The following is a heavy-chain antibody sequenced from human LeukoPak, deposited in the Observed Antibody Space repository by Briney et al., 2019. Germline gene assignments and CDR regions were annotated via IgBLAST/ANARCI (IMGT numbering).Heavy chain of an antibody. CDR2: ISSSSSYI. J-gene: IGHJ4*02. Sequence: GGSLRLSCAASGFTFSSYSMHWVRQAPGKGLEWVSSISSSSSYIYYADSVKGRFTISRDNAKNSLYLQMNSLRAEDTAVYYCARGLGYCSSTSCYVEPFDYWGQGTLVTVSS. CDR1: GFTFSSYS. CDR3: ARGLGYCSSTSCYVEPFDY. D-gene: IGHD2-2*01. V-gene: IGHV3-21*01.